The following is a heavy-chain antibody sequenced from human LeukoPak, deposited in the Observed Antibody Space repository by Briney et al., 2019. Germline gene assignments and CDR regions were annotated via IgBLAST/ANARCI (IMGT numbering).Heavy chain of an antibody. J-gene: IGHJ4*02. V-gene: IGHV3-7*01. CDR3: ARDSGIAGYYFDY. CDR2: IQQDGSER. CDR1: GFTFSSFW. D-gene: IGHD6-13*01. Sequence: GGSLRLSCAASGFTFSSFWMSWVRQSPGQGLEWAANIQQDGSERYYVDSVKGRFTISRDNAKNSLYLQMNSLTAEDTAVYYCARDSGIAGYYFDYWGQGSLVTVSS.